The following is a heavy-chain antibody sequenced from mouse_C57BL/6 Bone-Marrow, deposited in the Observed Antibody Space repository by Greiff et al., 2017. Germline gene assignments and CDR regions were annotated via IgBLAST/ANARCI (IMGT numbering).Heavy chain of an antibody. D-gene: IGHD1-1*01. CDR1: GFNIKDYY. J-gene: IGHJ3*01. V-gene: IGHV14-1*01. CDR2: IDPEDGDT. CDR3: TTPYYYGSSYGSY. Sequence: EVKLQESGAELVRPGASVKLSCTASGFNIKDYYMHWVKQRPEQGLEWIGRIDPEDGDTEYAPKFQGKATMTADTSSNTAYLQLSSLTSEDTAVYYCTTPYYYGSSYGSYWGQGTLVTVSA.